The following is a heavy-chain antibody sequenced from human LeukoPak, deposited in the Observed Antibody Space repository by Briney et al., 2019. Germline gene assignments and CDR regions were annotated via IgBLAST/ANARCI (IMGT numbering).Heavy chain of an antibody. V-gene: IGHV4-34*01. CDR1: GGSFSDYY. D-gene: IGHD3-3*01. CDR3: ASFGVEGITIFGVVPSPS. Sequence: SEPLSLTCAVYGGSFSDYYWSWIRQPPGKGLEWIGEINHSGSTSYNSSLKSRVTISVDTSKNQFSLKLSSVTAADTAVYYCASFGVEGITIFGVVPSPSWGQGTLVTVSS. J-gene: IGHJ4*02. CDR2: INHSGST.